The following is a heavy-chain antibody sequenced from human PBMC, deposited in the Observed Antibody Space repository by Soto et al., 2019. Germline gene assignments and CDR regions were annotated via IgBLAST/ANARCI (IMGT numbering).Heavy chain of an antibody. Sequence: PGESLTISWKRARYGFTSYLIGWVRHLPRKCRKWMERIHPGDAYCRYSPPFQGEVTTSADKSIRPAYLQWSSLKASGTAMYYCARHRGQYSVVPAAMLDYWGQGTLVTVSS. J-gene: IGHJ4*02. CDR3: ARHRGQYSVVPAAMLDY. V-gene: IGHV5-51*01. CDR1: RYGFTSYL. D-gene: IGHD2-2*01. CDR2: IHPGDAYC.